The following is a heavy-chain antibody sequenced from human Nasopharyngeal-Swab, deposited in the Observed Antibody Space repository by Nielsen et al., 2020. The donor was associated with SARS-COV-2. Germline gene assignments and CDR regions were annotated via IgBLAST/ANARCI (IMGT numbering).Heavy chain of an antibody. CDR2: IRSKADNYAT. Sequence: GESPKISCAASGFTFSGSTMHWVRQASGKGLEWVGRIRSKADNYATAYAASVKGRFIISRDDSKNTAYLQMNSLKTEDTAVYYCARVNPVSGSYYDAFDIWGQGTMVTVSS. CDR3: ARVNPVSGSYYDAFDI. V-gene: IGHV3-73*01. J-gene: IGHJ3*02. D-gene: IGHD1-26*01. CDR1: GFTFSGST.